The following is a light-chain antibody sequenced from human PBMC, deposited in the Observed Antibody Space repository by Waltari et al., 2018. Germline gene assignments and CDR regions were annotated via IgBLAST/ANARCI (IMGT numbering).Light chain of an antibody. CDR1: QSVSSN. J-gene: IGKJ1*01. CDR2: GAS. Sequence: EIVMTQSPATLSVSPGERATLSCRASQSVSSNLAWYQQKPGQAPRLLIYGASTRATGIPARFSGSGSGTEFTLTISSLQSEDVGVYYCQQYSTTPLTFGQGTKVEIK. V-gene: IGKV3-15*01. CDR3: QQYSTTPLT.